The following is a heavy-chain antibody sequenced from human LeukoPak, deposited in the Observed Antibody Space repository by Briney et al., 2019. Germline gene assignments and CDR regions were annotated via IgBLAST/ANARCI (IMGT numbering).Heavy chain of an antibody. J-gene: IGHJ6*03. D-gene: IGHD3-10*01. V-gene: IGHV1-18*01. CDR3: ARARGGESAMYYMDV. CDR1: GYTFTSYG. CDR2: ISAYNGNT. Sequence: VASVKVSCKASGYTFTSYGISWVRQAPGQGLEWMGWISAYNGNTNYAQKLQGRVTTTTDTSTSTAYMELRSLRSDDTAVYYCARARGGESAMYYMDVWGKGTTVTVSS.